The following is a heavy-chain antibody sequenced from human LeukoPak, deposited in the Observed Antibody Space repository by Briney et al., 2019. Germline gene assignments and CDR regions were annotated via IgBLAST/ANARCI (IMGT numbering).Heavy chain of an antibody. D-gene: IGHD3-10*01. J-gene: IGHJ4*02. CDR1: GGTFSSYA. Sequence: GASVKVSCKASGGTFSSYAISWVRQAPGQGLEWMGGIIPIFGTANYAQKFQGRVTITADESTSTAYMELSSLRSEDTAVYYCAREGEYYYGSGSYYWGQGTLVTVSS. CDR3: AREGEYYYGSGSYY. CDR2: IIPIFGTA. V-gene: IGHV1-69*13.